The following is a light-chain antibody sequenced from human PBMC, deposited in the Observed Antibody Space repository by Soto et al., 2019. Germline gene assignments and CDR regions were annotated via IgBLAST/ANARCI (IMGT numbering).Light chain of an antibody. CDR3: QSYDSSLSGYV. Sequence: QPVLTQPPSVSGAPGQRITISCTGSSSNTGAGFDVHWYQQLPGTAPKLLIYGNTNRPSGVPDRFSGSKSGTSASLAITGLQAEDEADYYCQSYDSSLSGYVFGTATKLTVL. CDR1: SSNTGAGFD. J-gene: IGLJ1*01. CDR2: GNT. V-gene: IGLV1-40*01.